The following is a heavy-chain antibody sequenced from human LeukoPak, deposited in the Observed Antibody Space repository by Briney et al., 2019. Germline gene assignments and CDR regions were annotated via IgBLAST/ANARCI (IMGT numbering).Heavy chain of an antibody. CDR2: ISYDGSNK. CDR3: ARDWGTSIAARPVDY. D-gene: IGHD6-6*01. CDR1: GFTFSSYA. V-gene: IGHV3-30-3*01. J-gene: IGHJ4*02. Sequence: GRSLRLSCAASGFTFSSYAMHWVRQAPGKGLEWVAVISYDGSNKYYADSVKGRFTISRDNSKNTLYLQLNSLRAEDTAVYYCARDWGTSIAARPVDYWAREPWSPSPQ.